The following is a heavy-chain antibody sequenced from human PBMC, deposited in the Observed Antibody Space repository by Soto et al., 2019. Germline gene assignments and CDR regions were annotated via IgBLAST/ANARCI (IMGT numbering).Heavy chain of an antibody. V-gene: IGHV1-3*01. CDR3: ARGYSSGWVDY. CDR2: INAGNGNT. CDR1: GYTFTSYA. Sequence: GASVKVSCKASGYTFTSYAMHWVRQAPGQRLEWMGWINAGNGNTKYSQKSQGRVTITRDTSASTAYMELSSLRSEDTAVYYCARGYSSGWVDYWGQGTLVTVSS. J-gene: IGHJ4*02. D-gene: IGHD6-19*01.